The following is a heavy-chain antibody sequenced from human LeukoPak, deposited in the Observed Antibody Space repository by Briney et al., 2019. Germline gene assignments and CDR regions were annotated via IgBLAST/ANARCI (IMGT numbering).Heavy chain of an antibody. Sequence: SVKVSCKASGGTFSSYAISWVRQAPGQGLEWMGGIIPIFGTASYAQKFQGRVTITMDESTSTAYMELSSLRTEDTAVYYCASYYYDSSGYSDYYFDYWGQGTLVTVSS. D-gene: IGHD3-22*01. J-gene: IGHJ4*02. V-gene: IGHV1-69*05. CDR1: GGTFSSYA. CDR2: IIPIFGTA. CDR3: ASYYYDSSGYSDYYFDY.